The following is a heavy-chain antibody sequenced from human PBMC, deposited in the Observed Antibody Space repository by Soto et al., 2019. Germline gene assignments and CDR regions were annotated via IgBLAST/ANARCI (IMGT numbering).Heavy chain of an antibody. CDR2: IKSKTDGGAR. D-gene: IGHD1-1*01. CDR3: GKDWNDS. V-gene: IGHV3-15*01. CDR1: GFMFSSAW. Sequence: EVQLVESGGDLVEPGGSLRLSCVTSGFMFSSAWMSWVRQAPGKGLEWVGRIKSKTDGGARDYAAPVNGRFSISRDDSRSTLYLQMNSQRSEDTALYYCGKDWNDSWGQGSIISVSS. J-gene: IGHJ4*02.